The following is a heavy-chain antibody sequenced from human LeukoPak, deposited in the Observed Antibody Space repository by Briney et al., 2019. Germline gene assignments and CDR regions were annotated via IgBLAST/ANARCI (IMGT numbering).Heavy chain of an antibody. CDR2: IYYSGST. Sequence: SETLSLTCTVSGGSISSSSYYWGWIRQPPGKGLEWIGSIYYSGSTYYNPSLKSRVTISVDTSKNQFSLKLSSVTAADTAVYYCARDGGIQLWLRYFDYWGQGTLVTVSS. CDR1: GGSISSSSYY. CDR3: ARDGGIQLWLRYFDY. J-gene: IGHJ4*02. V-gene: IGHV4-39*07. D-gene: IGHD5-18*01.